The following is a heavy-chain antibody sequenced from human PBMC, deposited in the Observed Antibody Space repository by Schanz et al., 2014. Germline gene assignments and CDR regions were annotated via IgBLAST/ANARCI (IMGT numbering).Heavy chain of an antibody. Sequence: QVQLVESGGGLVKPGGSLRLSCAASGLTFSDYYMSWIRQAPGKGLEWVSYISSSSSYTNYADSVKGRFTISRDNAKNSLNRKINSLRAEDTAVYYCAKELNRRGGQTNFYYYYGMDVWGQGTTVTVSS. CDR2: ISSSSSYT. CDR3: AKELNRRGGQTNFYYYYGMDV. J-gene: IGHJ6*02. CDR1: GLTFSDYY. D-gene: IGHD5-12*01. V-gene: IGHV3-11*05.